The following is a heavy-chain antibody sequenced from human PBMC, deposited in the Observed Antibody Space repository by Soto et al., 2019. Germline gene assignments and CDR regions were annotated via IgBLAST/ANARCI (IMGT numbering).Heavy chain of an antibody. CDR1: GYTFTSYG. J-gene: IGHJ6*02. CDR3: ARETVNTGWDYYGMDV. D-gene: IGHD4-17*01. Sequence: QVQLVQSGAEVKKPGASVKVSCKASGYTFTSYGISWVRQAPGQGLEWMGWISAYNGNTNYARKLQGRVTMTTDPPTNTAYMDLWGLISDDTAVHYCARETVNTGWDYYGMDVWGQGTTGTVS. CDR2: ISAYNGNT. V-gene: IGHV1-18*01.